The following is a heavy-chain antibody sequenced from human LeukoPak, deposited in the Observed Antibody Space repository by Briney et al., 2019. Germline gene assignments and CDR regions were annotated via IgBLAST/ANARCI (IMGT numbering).Heavy chain of an antibody. CDR2: IYYSGST. CDR1: GGSISSGDYY. J-gene: IGHJ5*02. V-gene: IGHV4-30-4*08. CDR3: ARFDYGDYWFDP. D-gene: IGHD4-17*01. Sequence: SQTLSLTCTVSGGSISSGDYYWSWIRQPPGKGLEWIGYIYYSGSTYYNPSLKSRVTISVDTSKNQFCLKLISVTAADTAVYYCARFDYGDYWFDPWGQGTLVTVSS.